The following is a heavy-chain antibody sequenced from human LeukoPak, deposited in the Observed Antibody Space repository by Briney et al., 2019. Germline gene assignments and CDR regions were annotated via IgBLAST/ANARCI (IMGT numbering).Heavy chain of an antibody. D-gene: IGHD1-14*01. CDR1: NYSISSGYY. CDR2: VYHSGTT. CDR3: ARGTGFDP. V-gene: IGHV4-38-2*02. Sequence: PSETLSPTCTVSNYSISSGYYWGWIRQSPGKGLEWIGDVYHSGTTNYNPSLKSRVAISVDTSKNQFSLRLSSVTAADTAVYYCARGTGFDPWGQGTLVTVSS. J-gene: IGHJ5*02.